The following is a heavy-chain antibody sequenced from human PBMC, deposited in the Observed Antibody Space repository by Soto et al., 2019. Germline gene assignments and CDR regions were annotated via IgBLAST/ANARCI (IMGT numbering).Heavy chain of an antibody. CDR3: ARASVAAAPYYFDY. Sequence: KPSETLSLTCAVSGGSISSSNWWSWVRQPPGKGLEWIGEIYHSGSTNYNPSLKSRVTISVDKSKNQFSPKLSSVTAADTAVYYCARASVAAAPYYFDYWGQGTLVTVSS. J-gene: IGHJ4*02. CDR1: GGSISSSNW. CDR2: IYHSGST. D-gene: IGHD2-2*01. V-gene: IGHV4-4*02.